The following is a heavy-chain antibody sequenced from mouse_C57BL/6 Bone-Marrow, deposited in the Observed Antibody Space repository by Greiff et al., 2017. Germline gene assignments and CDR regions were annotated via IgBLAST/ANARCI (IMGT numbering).Heavy chain of an antibody. J-gene: IGHJ1*03. V-gene: IGHV5-4*01. CDR3: ARESWYFDV. Sequence: EVMLVESGGGLMKPGGSLKLSCAASGFTFSSYAMSWVRQTPEKRLEWVATISDGGSYTYYPDNVKGRFPISRDNAKNNLYLQMSHLKSEDTAMYYCARESWYFDVWGTGTTVTVSS. CDR2: ISDGGSYT. CDR1: GFTFSSYA.